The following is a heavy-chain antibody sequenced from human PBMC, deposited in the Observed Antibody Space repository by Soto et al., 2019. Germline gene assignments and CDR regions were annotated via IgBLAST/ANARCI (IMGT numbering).Heavy chain of an antibody. D-gene: IGHD6-19*01. V-gene: IGHV3-23*01. CDR2: ISGSGGST. CDR3: AKVRDSSGWSDDAFDI. J-gene: IGHJ3*02. CDR1: GFTFSSYA. Sequence: GGSLRLSCAASGFTFSSYAMSWVRQAPGKGLEWVSAISGSGGSTYYADSVKGRFTISRDNSKNTLYLQMNSLRAEDTAVYYCAKVRDSSGWSDDAFDIWGQGTMVTVSS.